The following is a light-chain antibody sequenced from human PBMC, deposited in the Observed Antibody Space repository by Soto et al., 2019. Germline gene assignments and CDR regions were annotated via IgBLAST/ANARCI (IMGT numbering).Light chain of an antibody. J-gene: IGLJ2*01. V-gene: IGLV2-23*03. Sequence: QSVLTQPASVSGSPGQSITISCTGTSSDVGSYNLVSWYQQHPGKAPKLMIYEGSKRPSGVSNRFSGSKSGNTASLTISGLQAEDEADYYCCSYAGSSTFVFGGGTKLT. CDR1: SSDVGSYNL. CDR2: EGS. CDR3: CSYAGSSTFV.